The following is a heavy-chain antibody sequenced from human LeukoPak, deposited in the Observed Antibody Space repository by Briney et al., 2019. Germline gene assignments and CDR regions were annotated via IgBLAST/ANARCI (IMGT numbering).Heavy chain of an antibody. Sequence: GRSLRLSCAASGFTFDDYAMHWVRQAPGKGLEWVSGISWNSGSIDYADSVNGRFTISRDNAKTFLFLKMNSLRVEDMALYYCAKDGGPYGGIRGYFDYWGQGTLVTASS. CDR1: GFTFDDYA. CDR2: ISWNSGSI. D-gene: IGHD4-23*01. CDR3: AKDGGPYGGIRGYFDY. V-gene: IGHV3-9*03. J-gene: IGHJ4*02.